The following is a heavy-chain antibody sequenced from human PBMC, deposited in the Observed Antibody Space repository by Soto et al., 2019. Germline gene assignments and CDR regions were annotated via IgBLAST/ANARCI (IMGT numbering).Heavy chain of an antibody. J-gene: IGHJ4*02. CDR2: IKQDGSEK. V-gene: IGHV3-7*04. CDR3: AGAPGWLIEN. Sequence: EVQLVESGGGLVQPGGSLTLSCAASGFTFSTYWMFWVRQAPGKGLEWVATIKQDGSEKIDVDSVKGRFAISRDNAKNSLHLQMNSLRAEDTAVYFCAGAPGWLIENWGQGTLITVSS. D-gene: IGHD5-12*01. CDR1: GFTFSTYW.